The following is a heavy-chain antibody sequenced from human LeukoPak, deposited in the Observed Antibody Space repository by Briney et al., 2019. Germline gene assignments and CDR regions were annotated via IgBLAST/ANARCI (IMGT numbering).Heavy chain of an antibody. Sequence: PGGSLRLSCTASGFTVSSNYMSWVRQAPGKGLEWVSVIYSGGSTYYADSVKGRFTISRDNSKNTLYLQMNSLRAEDTAVYYCAREGIAVAGGGYFDYWGQGTLVTVSS. CDR2: IYSGGST. D-gene: IGHD6-19*01. CDR1: GFTVSSNY. CDR3: AREGIAVAGGGYFDY. J-gene: IGHJ4*02. V-gene: IGHV3-53*01.